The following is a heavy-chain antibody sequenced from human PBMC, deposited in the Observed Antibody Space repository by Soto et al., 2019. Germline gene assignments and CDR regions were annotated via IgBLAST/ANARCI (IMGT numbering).Heavy chain of an antibody. CDR2: ISYSGSN. Sequence: QVQLQESGPGLVQPSQTLSLTCTVSGDSMTTVGYYWTWIRQHPGQGLEWIGFISYSGSNYYSSSLKGRVAISADTSKNQFSLKLNSVTAADTAVYYCTRGDYWGQGTLVTVSS. CDR3: TRGDY. V-gene: IGHV4-31*03. J-gene: IGHJ4*02. CDR1: GDSMTTVGYY.